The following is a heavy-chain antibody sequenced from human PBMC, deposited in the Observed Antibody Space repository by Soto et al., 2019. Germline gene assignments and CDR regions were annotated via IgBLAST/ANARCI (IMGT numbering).Heavy chain of an antibody. CDR3: ARGVYVDYYGMDV. J-gene: IGHJ6*02. V-gene: IGHV4-59*01. Sequence: SETLSLTCTVSGASISGYFWSWIRQPPGRGLEWIGDIYDSGSTSDNPSLRSRVTILVDTSKNQFSLEMSSMTAADTAVYYCARGVYVDYYGMDVWGQGTTVTVSS. CDR2: IYDSGST. D-gene: IGHD2-8*01. CDR1: GASISGYF.